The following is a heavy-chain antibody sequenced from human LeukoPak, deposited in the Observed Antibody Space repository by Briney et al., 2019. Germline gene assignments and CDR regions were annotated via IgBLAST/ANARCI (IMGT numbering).Heavy chain of an antibody. V-gene: IGHV1-2*02. J-gene: IGHJ5*02. CDR2: INPNSGGT. CDR3: ARVVGGIVSRSPWFDP. Sequence: ASVKVSCKASGYTFTGYYMHWVRQAPGQGLEWMGWINPNSGGTNYAQKFQGRVTMTRDTSINTAFMDLSSLRSDDTAVYYCARVVGGIVSRSPWFDPWGQGTLVTVSS. CDR1: GYTFTGYY. D-gene: IGHD1-26*01.